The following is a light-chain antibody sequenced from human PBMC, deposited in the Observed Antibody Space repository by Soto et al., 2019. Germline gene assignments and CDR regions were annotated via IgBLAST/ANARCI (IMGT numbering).Light chain of an antibody. CDR2: DVR. CDR3: CSYTSSSTVV. V-gene: IGLV2-11*01. Sequence: QSALTQPRSVSGSPRQSVTISCTGTSSDVGAYNFVSWYQHHPGKAPKLLIYDVRKRPSGVPDRFSGSKSGNTASLTISGLQGDDEADYYCCSYTSSSTVVFGGGTKLTVL. J-gene: IGLJ2*01. CDR1: SSDVGAYNF.